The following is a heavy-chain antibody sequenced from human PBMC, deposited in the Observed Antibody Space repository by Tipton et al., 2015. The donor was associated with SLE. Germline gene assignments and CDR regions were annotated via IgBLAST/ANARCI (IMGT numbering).Heavy chain of an antibody. D-gene: IGHD3-10*01. CDR2: INWNSGSI. CDR3: ARDGGELLWFRESRYYFDY. Sequence: SLRLSCAASGFKFDDCAMHWVRQRPGKGLEWVAGINWNSGSIYYADSVKGRFTISRDNAKNSLYLQMNSLRAEDTAVYYCARDGGELLWFRESRYYFDYWGQGTLVTVSS. V-gene: IGHV3-9*01. J-gene: IGHJ4*02. CDR1: GFKFDDCA.